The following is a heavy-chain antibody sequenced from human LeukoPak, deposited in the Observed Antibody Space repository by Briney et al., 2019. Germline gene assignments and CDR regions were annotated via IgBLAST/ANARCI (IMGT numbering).Heavy chain of an antibody. CDR1: GYSISSGYY. CDR2: IYHSGST. CDR3: ARGGHGDSSSWYEYGYYYYYMDV. D-gene: IGHD6-13*01. V-gene: IGHV4-38-2*02. J-gene: IGHJ6*03. Sequence: SETLSLTCTVSGYSISSGYYWGWIRQPPGKGLEWIGSIYHSGSTYYNPSLKSRVTISVDTSKNQFSLKLSSVTAADTAVYYCARGGHGDSSSWYEYGYYYYYMDVWGKGTTVTISS.